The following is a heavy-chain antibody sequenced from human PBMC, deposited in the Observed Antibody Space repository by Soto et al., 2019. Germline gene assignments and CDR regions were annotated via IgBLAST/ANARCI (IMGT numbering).Heavy chain of an antibody. D-gene: IGHD2-15*01. J-gene: IGHJ4*02. CDR2: INVGNGNT. Sequence: QVPLVQSGAEAKKPGASVKVSCQASGYTFTDYAIPWVRQAPGQGLEWIGWINVGNGNTGYSRKFQGRVTNARDMSASTAFIEVTSLTSEDTAIYYCAREGAHYTPLDHWGQGTLVSVSS. CDR3: AREGAHYTPLDH. CDR1: GYTFTDYA. V-gene: IGHV1-3*01.